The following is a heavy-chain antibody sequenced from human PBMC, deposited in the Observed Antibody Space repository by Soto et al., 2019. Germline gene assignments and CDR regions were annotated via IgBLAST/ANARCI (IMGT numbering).Heavy chain of an antibody. CDR3: AADGGSYYAFDI. CDR1: GFTFTSSA. J-gene: IGHJ3*02. V-gene: IGHV1-58*01. D-gene: IGHD1-26*01. Sequence: GASVKVSCKASGFTFTSSAVQWVRRARGQRLEWIGWIVVGSGNTNYAQKFQERVTITRDMSTSTAYMELSSLRSEDTAVYYCAADGGSYYAFDIWGQGTMVTV. CDR2: IVVGSGNT.